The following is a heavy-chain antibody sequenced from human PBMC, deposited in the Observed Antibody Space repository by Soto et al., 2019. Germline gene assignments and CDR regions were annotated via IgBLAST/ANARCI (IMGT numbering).Heavy chain of an antibody. CDR1: GFTFSNHG. Sequence: QVQLVESGGGVVQPGRSLRLSCAASGFTFSNHGMHWVRQAPGKGLEWVAGIYYDGSNEYYADSVKGRFTISRDNSKNTVDLQMNSLRVEDTAVYYCARGRGSGSFYQLDYWGQGTLVTVSS. CDR3: ARGRGSGSFYQLDY. V-gene: IGHV3-33*01. CDR2: IYYDGSNE. D-gene: IGHD1-26*01. J-gene: IGHJ4*02.